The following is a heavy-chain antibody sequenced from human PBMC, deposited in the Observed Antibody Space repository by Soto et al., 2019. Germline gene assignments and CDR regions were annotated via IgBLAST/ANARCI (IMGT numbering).Heavy chain of an antibody. Sequence: EVQLVESGGGLVQPGGSLRLSCAASGFTFSGSWMHWVRQAPGKGLVWVSRINGDGSGTSYADFVKGRFTISRDDAKNTLFLQLNGLRADDTAVYYCARGIFASGTANDYWGQGTLVTVSS. CDR2: INGDGSGT. CDR1: GFTFSGSW. CDR3: ARGIFASGTANDY. J-gene: IGHJ4*02. V-gene: IGHV3-74*01. D-gene: IGHD3-10*01.